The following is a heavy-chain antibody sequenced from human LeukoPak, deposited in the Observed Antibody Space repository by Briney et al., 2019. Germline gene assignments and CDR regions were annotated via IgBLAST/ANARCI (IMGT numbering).Heavy chain of an antibody. D-gene: IGHD3-3*01. CDR2: ISYDGSNK. CDR3: VRARYSVEWLSNYYYGMDV. J-gene: IGHJ6*02. Sequence: QPGGSLRLSCAASGFTFSSYAMHWVRQAPGKGLEWVAVISYDGSNKYYADSVKGRFTISRDNSKNTLYLQMNSLRAEDTAVYYCVRARYSVEWLSNYYYGMDVWGQGTTVTVSS. CDR1: GFTFSSYA. V-gene: IGHV3-30-3*01.